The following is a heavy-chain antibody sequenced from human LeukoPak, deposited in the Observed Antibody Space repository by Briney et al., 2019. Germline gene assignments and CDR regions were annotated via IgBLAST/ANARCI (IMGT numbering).Heavy chain of an antibody. CDR3: ATEGLRYLHH. CDR2: FDAEFGKT. CDR1: GYTRTELS. J-gene: IGHJ4*02. V-gene: IGHV1-24*01. D-gene: IGHD3-9*01. Sequence: ASVKVSCKISGYTRTELSMHWVRQAPGKGLEWVGGFDAEFGKTIYAQRFQGRVTMTEDPSTGTAYMELSSLRSDDTAVYYCATEGLRYLHHWGQGTLVTISS.